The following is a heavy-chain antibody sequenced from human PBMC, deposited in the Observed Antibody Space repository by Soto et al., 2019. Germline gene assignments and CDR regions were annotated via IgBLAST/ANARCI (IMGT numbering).Heavy chain of an antibody. CDR3: ATEVGYHGSNSDGAY. Sequence: EVQLVESGGGLVEPGGSIRLSCVASGFTFTKAYMTWVRQAPGKGLEWVGRIKGSHAGGTTDYATSVKGRFTISRDDSKNTLYLQMNSLKTEDIPVSYCATEVGYHGSNSDGAYWGEGTLVTVSS. V-gene: IGHV3-15*01. J-gene: IGHJ4*02. D-gene: IGHD1-26*01. CDR2: IKGSHAGGTT. CDR1: GFTFTKAY.